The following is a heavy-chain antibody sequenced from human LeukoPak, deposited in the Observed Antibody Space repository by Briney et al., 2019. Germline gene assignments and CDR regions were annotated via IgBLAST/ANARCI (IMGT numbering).Heavy chain of an antibody. J-gene: IGHJ4*02. CDR2: ISSSGGII. D-gene: IGHD3-10*01. CDR3: ARIRQIRFGESDY. CDR1: GFTFSNYY. V-gene: IGHV3-11*04. Sequence: PGGSLRLSCVASGFTFSNYYMGWIRQAPGKGLEWISDISSSGGIIYYADSVKGRFTISRDNAKNSLFLQMNSLRVDDTAVYYCARIRQIRFGESDYWGQGTLVTVSS.